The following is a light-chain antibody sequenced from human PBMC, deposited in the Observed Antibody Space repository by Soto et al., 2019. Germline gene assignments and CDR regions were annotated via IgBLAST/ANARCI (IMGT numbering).Light chain of an antibody. CDR2: GNS. V-gene: IGLV1-40*01. Sequence: QSVLTQPPSVSGAPGQRVTISCTGSSSNIGAGYDVHWYQQLPGTAPKLLIYGNSNRPSGVPDRFSGSKSGTSASLAITGLQAEVEADYYCQSYDSSLSGYVFGTGTKVTAL. CDR1: SSNIGAGYD. CDR3: QSYDSSLSGYV. J-gene: IGLJ1*01.